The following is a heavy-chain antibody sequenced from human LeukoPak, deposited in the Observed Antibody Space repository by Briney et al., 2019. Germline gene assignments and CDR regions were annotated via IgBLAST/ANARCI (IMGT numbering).Heavy chain of an antibody. CDR1: GFTFSRHG. J-gene: IGHJ5*02. Sequence: PGGSLRLSCVASGFTFSRHGLNWVRQAPGKGLEWVSYISSSSSIIHYADSVKGRFTISREDAKNSLFLQMNSLRAEDTAVYYCARVAREGLDNWFDPWGQGTLVTVSS. CDR2: ISSSSSII. V-gene: IGHV3-48*01. CDR3: ARVAREGLDNWFDP. D-gene: IGHD3/OR15-3a*01.